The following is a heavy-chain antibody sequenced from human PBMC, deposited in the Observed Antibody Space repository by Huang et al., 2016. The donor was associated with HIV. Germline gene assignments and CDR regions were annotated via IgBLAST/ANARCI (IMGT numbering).Heavy chain of an antibody. J-gene: IGHJ4*02. D-gene: IGHD1-20*01. CDR3: ARPLTGTTALGY. Sequence: QLQLQESGPGLVKPSETLSLTCTVSGSSISSSYYWGWIRQPPGKGLEWIGNIYYSGNLSYNPSLKSRVTKSVDTSKNHISLKVDSVTAADTAVYYCARPLTGTTALGYWGQGTLVTVSS. CDR2: IYYSGNL. CDR1: GSSISSSYY. V-gene: IGHV4-39*01.